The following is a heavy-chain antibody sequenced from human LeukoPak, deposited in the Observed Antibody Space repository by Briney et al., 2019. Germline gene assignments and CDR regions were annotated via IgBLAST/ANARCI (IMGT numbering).Heavy chain of an antibody. CDR1: GFTVSSNY. D-gene: IGHD2-2*01. CDR2: IYSGGST. J-gene: IGHJ4*02. V-gene: IGHV3-66*01. Sequence: GGSLRLSCAASGFTVSSNYMSWVRQAPGKGLEWVSVIYSGGSTYYADSVKGRFTISRDNSENTLYLQMNSLRAEDTAVYYCARDCSSTSCFDYWGQGTLVTVSS. CDR3: ARDCSSTSCFDY.